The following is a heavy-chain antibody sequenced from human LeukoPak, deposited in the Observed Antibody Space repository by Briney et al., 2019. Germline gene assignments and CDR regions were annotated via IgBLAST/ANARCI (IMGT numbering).Heavy chain of an antibody. Sequence: PGGSLRLSCAASGFTLSSYAMSWVRQAPGKGLELVSATSGSGGSTYYADSVKGRFTISRDNSKNTLYLQMNSLRAEDTAVYYCARHTTVTRFDYWGQGTLVTVSS. V-gene: IGHV3-23*01. CDR1: GFTLSSYA. D-gene: IGHD4-17*01. CDR2: TSGSGGST. CDR3: ARHTTVTRFDY. J-gene: IGHJ4*02.